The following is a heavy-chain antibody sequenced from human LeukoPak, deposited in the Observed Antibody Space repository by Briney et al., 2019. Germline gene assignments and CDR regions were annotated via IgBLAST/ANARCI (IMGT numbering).Heavy chain of an antibody. V-gene: IGHV3-23*01. CDR3: TTGSSGWYGDYYFDY. CDR2: ISGSGGST. Sequence: GGSLRLSCAASGFTFSSYAMSWVRQAPGKGLEWVSAISGSGGSTYYTDSVKGRFTISRDNSKNTLYLQMNSLKTEDTAVYYCTTGSSGWYGDYYFDYWGQGTLVTVSS. D-gene: IGHD6-19*01. J-gene: IGHJ4*02. CDR1: GFTFSSYA.